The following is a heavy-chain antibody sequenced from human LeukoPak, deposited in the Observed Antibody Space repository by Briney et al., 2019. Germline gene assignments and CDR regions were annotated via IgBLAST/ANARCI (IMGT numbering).Heavy chain of an antibody. CDR1: GFTFSSYE. J-gene: IGHJ4*02. CDR3: ARAPDIAVAGFRFDY. CDR2: ISSSGSTI. Sequence: PGGSLRLSCAASGFTFSSYEMNWVRQAPGKGLEWVSYISSSGSTIYYADSVKGRFTVSRDNAKNSLYLQMNSLRAEDTAVYYCARAPDIAVAGFRFDYWGQGTLVTVSS. V-gene: IGHV3-48*03. D-gene: IGHD6-19*01.